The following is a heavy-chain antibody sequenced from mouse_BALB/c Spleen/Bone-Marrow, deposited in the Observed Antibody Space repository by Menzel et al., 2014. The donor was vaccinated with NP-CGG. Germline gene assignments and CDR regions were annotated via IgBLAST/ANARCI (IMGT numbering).Heavy chain of an antibody. Sequence: LQLKQSGAELVKPGASVKLSCTASGFNIKDTYLHWVKQRPEQGLEWIGRIDPANGNTKYYPKFQGKATITADTSSNTDYLQLSSLTSEDTAVYYCASYRYAWDYEVWGAWTTVNDPS. J-gene: IGHJ1*01. CDR2: IDPANGNT. CDR1: GFNIKDTY. CDR3: ASYRYAWDYEV. D-gene: IGHD2-14*01. V-gene: IGHV14-3*02.